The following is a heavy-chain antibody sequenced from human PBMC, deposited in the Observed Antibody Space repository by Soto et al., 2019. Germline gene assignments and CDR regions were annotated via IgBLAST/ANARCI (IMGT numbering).Heavy chain of an antibody. Sequence: ASVKVSCKASGYTFTSYHMHWVRQAPGQGLEWMGMINPSDGTTSYAQNFQGRVTITRDASASTAYMELSSLRSQDTAVYYCATSTIDTSTWRQYFYGMDVWGQGSTVTVSS. D-gene: IGHD6-13*01. J-gene: IGHJ6*02. CDR1: GYTFTSYH. CDR3: ATSTIDTSTWRQYFYGMDV. CDR2: INPSDGTT. V-gene: IGHV1-46*01.